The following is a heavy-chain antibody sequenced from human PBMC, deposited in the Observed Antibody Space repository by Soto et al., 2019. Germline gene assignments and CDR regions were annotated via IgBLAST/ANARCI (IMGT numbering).Heavy chain of an antibody. Sequence: QITLKESGPTLVKPTQTLTLTCTFSGFSLNTNGVGVGWIRQPPGKALEWLAMIYWDDDKTYSPSLKSRLTVTKDTSRNQEVLTMTNMDPVDTATYYCAHRWRGSSGYYGWFDPWGQGTLVTVSS. J-gene: IGHJ5*02. CDR1: GFSLNTNGVG. D-gene: IGHD3-22*01. CDR3: AHRWRGSSGYYGWFDP. V-gene: IGHV2-5*02. CDR2: IYWDDDK.